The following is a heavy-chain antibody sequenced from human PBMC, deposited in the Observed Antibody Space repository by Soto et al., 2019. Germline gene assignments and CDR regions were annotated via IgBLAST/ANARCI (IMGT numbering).Heavy chain of an antibody. D-gene: IGHD1-26*01. V-gene: IGHV1-46*03. J-gene: IGHJ4*02. CDR3: ARGRSGRVIDY. Sequence: ASVKVSCKASGYTFTSYYMHWVRQAPGQGLEWMGIISPSGGSTSYAQKFQGRVSMTRDTSTSTVYMELSSLRSEDTAVYYCARGRSGRVIDYWGQGTLVTVSS. CDR1: GYTFTSYY. CDR2: ISPSGGST.